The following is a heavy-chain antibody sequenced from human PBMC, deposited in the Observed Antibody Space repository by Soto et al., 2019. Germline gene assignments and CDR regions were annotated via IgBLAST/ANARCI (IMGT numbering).Heavy chain of an antibody. CDR2: IYWDDDK. CDR1: GFSLSTSGVG. CDR3: AHRPYCGGDWYLGYFQR. V-gene: IGHV2-5*02. D-gene: IGHD2-21*02. J-gene: IGHJ1*01. Sequence: QITLKESGPPLVKPTQTLTLTCTFSGFSLSTSGVGVGWIRQPPGKALEWLALIYWDDDKRYSPSLKSRLTITKDTTNHTVVLTMTTTDPVDTATYYCAHRPYCGGDWYLGYFQRWGQGTLVTVSS.